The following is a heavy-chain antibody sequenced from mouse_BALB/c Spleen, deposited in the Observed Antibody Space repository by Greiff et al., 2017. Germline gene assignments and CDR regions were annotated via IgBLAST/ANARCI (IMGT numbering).Heavy chain of an antibody. CDR1: GFTFSSFG. J-gene: IGHJ2*01. CDR3: ARSGTTVDY. V-gene: IGHV5-17*02. D-gene: IGHD1-1*01. Sequence: EVQGVESGGGLVQPGGSRKLSCAASGFTFSSFGMHWVRQAPEKGLEWVAYISSGSSTIYYADTVKGRFTISRDNPKNTLFLQMTSLRSEDTAMYYCARSGTTVDYWGQGTTLTVSS. CDR2: ISSGSSTI.